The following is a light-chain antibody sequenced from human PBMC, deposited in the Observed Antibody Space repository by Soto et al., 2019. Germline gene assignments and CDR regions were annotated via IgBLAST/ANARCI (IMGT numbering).Light chain of an antibody. CDR3: QRYGSAPPRYT. CDR1: QSVSSNY. V-gene: IGKV3-20*01. Sequence: EIVLTQSPGTLYLSPGERATLSCRASQSVSSNYLAWYQQKRGQAPRLLIYAASARATGIPDRFSGSGSVTDFTLTISRLEPEDFAVYFCQRYGSAPPRYTFGQGTKLEIK. J-gene: IGKJ2*01. CDR2: AAS.